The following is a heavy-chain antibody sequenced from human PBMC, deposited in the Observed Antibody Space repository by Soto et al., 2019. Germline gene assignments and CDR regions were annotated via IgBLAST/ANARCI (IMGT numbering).Heavy chain of an antibody. Sequence: EVQLEESGGGLVQPGGCLRLSCATSGFTFSGYWMSWVRQAPGKGLEWVANIKHDGREKYYVDSVKGRFTISRDNAKNARYLQMNSLRAEDTAVYYCAREATYPTVTYDYWGQGTLVTVSS. D-gene: IGHD4-17*01. CDR3: AREATYPTVTYDY. CDR2: IKHDGREK. CDR1: GFTFSGYW. V-gene: IGHV3-7*01. J-gene: IGHJ4*02.